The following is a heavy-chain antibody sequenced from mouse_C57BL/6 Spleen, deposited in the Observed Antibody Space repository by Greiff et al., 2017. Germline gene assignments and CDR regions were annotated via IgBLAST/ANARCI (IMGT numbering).Heavy chain of an antibody. Sequence: QVQLQQSGAELVRPGTSVKVSCKASGYAFTNYLIEWVKQRPGQGLEWIGVINPGSGGTNYNEKFKGKATLTADKSSSTAYMQLSSLTSDDSAVYFCARWRVTTVDYAMDYWGQGTSVTVSS. J-gene: IGHJ4*01. CDR2: INPGSGGT. CDR3: ARWRVTTVDYAMDY. D-gene: IGHD1-1*01. CDR1: GYAFTNYL. V-gene: IGHV1-54*01.